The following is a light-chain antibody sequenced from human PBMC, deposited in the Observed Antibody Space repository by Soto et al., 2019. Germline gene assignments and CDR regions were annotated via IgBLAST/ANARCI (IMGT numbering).Light chain of an antibody. J-gene: IGKJ1*01. Sequence: EVVMTQSPATLSVSPGERATLSCRASQSVRNNLAWYQQKPGQAPRLLIYGASTRATGIPARFSGRGSGTEFNLTISSLQSEDFVLYYCQQYHIWPPWTFGQGTKVEIK. CDR3: QQYHIWPPWT. CDR1: QSVRNN. CDR2: GAS. V-gene: IGKV3-15*01.